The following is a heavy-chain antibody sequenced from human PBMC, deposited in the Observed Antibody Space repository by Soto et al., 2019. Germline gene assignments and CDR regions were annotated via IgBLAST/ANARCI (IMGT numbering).Heavy chain of an antibody. D-gene: IGHD3-9*01. CDR2: IYPGDSDT. Sequence: PGESLKISCQGSGYRFTSYWIGWVRQMPGKGLEWMGIIYPGDSDTRYSPSFQGQVTISADKSISTAYLQWSSLKASDTAMYYCARLPPHYDIWTGSGALDYWGQGTLVTVSS. CDR3: ARLPPHYDIWTGSGALDY. J-gene: IGHJ4*02. CDR1: GYRFTSYW. V-gene: IGHV5-51*01.